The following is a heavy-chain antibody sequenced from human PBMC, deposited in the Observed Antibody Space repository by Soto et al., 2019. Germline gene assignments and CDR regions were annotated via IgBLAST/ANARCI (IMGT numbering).Heavy chain of an antibody. D-gene: IGHD6-6*01. CDR3: ARGLPGYSSSSGAVFDF. Sequence: SETLSLTCTVSGGSISGYFWSWIRQPAGKGLEWIGRIYTTGNTNFNPSLKSRVSMSVDTSKNQFSLKLSSVTAADTAVYYCARGLPGYSSSSGAVFDFWGQGTLVTV. V-gene: IGHV4-4*07. J-gene: IGHJ4*02. CDR2: IYTTGNT. CDR1: GGSISGYF.